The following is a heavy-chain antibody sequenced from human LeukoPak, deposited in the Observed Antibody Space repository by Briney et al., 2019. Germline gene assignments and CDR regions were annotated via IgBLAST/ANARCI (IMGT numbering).Heavy chain of an antibody. J-gene: IGHJ6*02. CDR2: ISTRSSYK. CDR3: ARPLRPLGYFYGMDV. D-gene: IGHD2-15*01. CDR1: GFTVSSNY. V-gene: IGHV3-21*01. Sequence: PGGSLRLSCAASGFTVSSNYMSWVRQAPGKGLEWVSSISTRSSYKYYADSVKGRFTISRDNANNSLYLQMDNLRAEDTAVYFCARPLRPLGYFYGMDVWGPRTTVIVSS.